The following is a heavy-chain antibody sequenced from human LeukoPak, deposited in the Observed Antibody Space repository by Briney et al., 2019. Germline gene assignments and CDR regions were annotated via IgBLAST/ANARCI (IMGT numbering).Heavy chain of an antibody. V-gene: IGHV1-8*02. J-gene: IGHJ6*03. CDR3: ARGRLFSGRGSNYYMDV. CDR1: GYTFTGYY. D-gene: IGHD3-10*01. Sequence: ASVKVSCKASGYTFTGYYMHWVRQAPGQGLEWMGWMNPNSGNTGYAQKFQGRVTMTRNTSISTAYMELSSLRSEDTAVYYCARGRLFSGRGSNYYMDVWGEGTTVTISS. CDR2: MNPNSGNT.